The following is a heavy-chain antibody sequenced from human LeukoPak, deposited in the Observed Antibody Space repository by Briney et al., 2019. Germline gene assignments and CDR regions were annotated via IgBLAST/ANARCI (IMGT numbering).Heavy chain of an antibody. Sequence: GGSLRLSCAASGFRFSTHDLNWVRQAPGKGLECVSYISRTSTYLYYADSVKGRFTASRDNAKNSVYLQMNSLRAEDTAVYYCARVRQSPQIQLYYYYMDVWGKGTTVTVSS. CDR3: ARVRQSPQIQLYYYYMDV. D-gene: IGHD1-1*01. V-gene: IGHV3-21*01. CDR2: ISRTSTYL. CDR1: GFRFSTHD. J-gene: IGHJ6*03.